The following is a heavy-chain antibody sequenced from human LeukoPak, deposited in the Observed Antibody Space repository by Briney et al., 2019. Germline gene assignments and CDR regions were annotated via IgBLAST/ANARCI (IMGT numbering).Heavy chain of an antibody. CDR3: AKHIWSKYYFDY. Sequence: GGSLRLSCAASGFTFGSYAMGWVRQAPGKGLEWVSTIGSTGTSTFYADSVKGRFTISRDNSKNTLYLQMNSLRAEDTAVYFCAKHIWSKYYFDYWGQGNLVIVSS. J-gene: IGHJ4*02. CDR2: IGSTGTST. V-gene: IGHV3-23*01. CDR1: GFTFGSYA. D-gene: IGHD3-10*01.